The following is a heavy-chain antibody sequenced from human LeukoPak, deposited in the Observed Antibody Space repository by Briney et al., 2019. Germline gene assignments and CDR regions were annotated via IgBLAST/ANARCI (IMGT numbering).Heavy chain of an antibody. J-gene: IGHJ4*02. V-gene: IGHV3-21*01. Sequence: PGGSLRLSCAASGFTFSSYSMNWVRQAPGKGLEWVSSISSSSSYIYYADSVKGRFTISRDNAKNSLYLQMNNLRAEDTAVYYCARGGGYSYGYYFDYWGQGTLVTVSS. CDR3: ARGGGYSYGYYFDY. CDR1: GFTFSSYS. CDR2: ISSSSSYI. D-gene: IGHD5-18*01.